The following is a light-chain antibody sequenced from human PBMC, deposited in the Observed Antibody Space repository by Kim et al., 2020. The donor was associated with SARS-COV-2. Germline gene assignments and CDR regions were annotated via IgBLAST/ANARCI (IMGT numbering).Light chain of an antibody. CDR1: YSISSTS. V-gene: IGKV3-20*01. CDR2: RAS. CDR3: QQYCSTLFT. Sequence: SAGEGVRPSCSASYSISSTSFAGYQQKPGQAPTILIYRASTRATATIDRFSGSRSATEFMLPISRLVPEDFAAYYCQQYCSTLFTFGQGTRLDIK. J-gene: IGKJ5*01.